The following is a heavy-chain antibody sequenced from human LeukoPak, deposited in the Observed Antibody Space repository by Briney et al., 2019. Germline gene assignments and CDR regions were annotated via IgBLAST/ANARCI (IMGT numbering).Heavy chain of an antibody. CDR1: GCTFSNAW. D-gene: IGHD1-7*01. CDR3: TTDPTGTTPRDAFDI. CDR2: IKSKTDGGTT. J-gene: IGHJ3*02. Sequence: GGSLRLSCAASGCTFSNAWMSWVRQAPGKGLEWVGRIKSKTDGGTTDYAAPVKGRFSISRDDSKNTLYLQMNSLKTEDTAVYYCTTDPTGTTPRDAFDIRGQGTMVTVSS. V-gene: IGHV3-15*01.